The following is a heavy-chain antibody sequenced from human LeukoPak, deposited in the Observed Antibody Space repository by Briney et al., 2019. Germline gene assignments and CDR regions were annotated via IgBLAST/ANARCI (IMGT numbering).Heavy chain of an antibody. CDR2: IYYSGST. CDR1: GGSISSNY. CDR3: ARSTVTTPDDY. Sequence: SETLSLSCTVSGGSISSNYWSWIRQPQGKGLEWIGYIYYSGSTNYNPSLKSRVTISVDTSRNQFSLKLSSVTAADTAVYYCARSTVTTPDDYWGQGTLVTVSS. D-gene: IGHD4-17*01. V-gene: IGHV4-59*01. J-gene: IGHJ4*02.